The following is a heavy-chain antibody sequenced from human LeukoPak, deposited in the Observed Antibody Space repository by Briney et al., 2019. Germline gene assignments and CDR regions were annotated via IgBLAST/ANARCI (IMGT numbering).Heavy chain of an antibody. CDR2: IYPGDSNTRYDSNT. J-gene: IGHJ4*02. CDR3: ARLRDGYYDYVWGSWDY. D-gene: IGHD3-16*01. Sequence: GGSLKISCEGSGFTFTNYWIGWVRQMPGKGLEWMGIIYPGDSNTRYDSNTRYSPSFQGQVTISADKSISTAYLQWSSLKASDTAIYYCARLRDGYYDYVWGSWDYWGQGTLVTVSS. V-gene: IGHV5-51*01. CDR1: GFTFTNYW.